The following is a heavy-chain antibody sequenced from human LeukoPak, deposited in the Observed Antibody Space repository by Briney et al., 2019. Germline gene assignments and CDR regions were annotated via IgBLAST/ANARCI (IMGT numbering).Heavy chain of an antibody. Sequence: PGGSLRLSCAASGYTFSSYAMSWVRQAPGKGLEWVSAISGSGGSTYYADSVKGRFTISRDNSKNTLYLQMNSLRAEDTAVYYCAKDRGCSSTSCLSDYWGQGTLVTVSS. CDR2: ISGSGGST. J-gene: IGHJ4*02. CDR3: AKDRGCSSTSCLSDY. V-gene: IGHV3-23*01. D-gene: IGHD2-2*01. CDR1: GYTFSSYA.